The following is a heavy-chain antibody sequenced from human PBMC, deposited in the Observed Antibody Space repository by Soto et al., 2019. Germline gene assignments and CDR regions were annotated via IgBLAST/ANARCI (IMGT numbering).Heavy chain of an antibody. J-gene: IGHJ4*02. CDR2: MYYSGST. D-gene: IGHD3-10*01. V-gene: IGHV4-59*08. CDR3: ASLFRGSGRPQGFDY. CDR1: GDSISSYY. Sequence: PSETLSLTCSVSGDSISSYYWSWIRQPPGKGLEWIGYMYYSGSTNYNPSLKSRVTISVDTSKNQFSLKLSSVTAADTAVYYCASLFRGSGRPQGFDYWGQGTLVTVSS.